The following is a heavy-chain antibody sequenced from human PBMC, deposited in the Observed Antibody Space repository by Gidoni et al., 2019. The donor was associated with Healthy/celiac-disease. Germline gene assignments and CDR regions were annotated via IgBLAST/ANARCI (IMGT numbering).Heavy chain of an antibody. CDR2: INPSGGST. J-gene: IGHJ6*02. D-gene: IGHD5-12*01. V-gene: IGHV1-46*01. CDR3: ARDPIVATTHYYYYGMDV. Sequence: QVQLVQSGAEAKKPGASVKVSCKASGYTFTSYYTHCVRQAPGQGLEWMGIINPSGGSTSYAQKFQGRVTMTRDTSTSTVYMELSSLRSEDTAVYYCARDPIVATTHYYYYGMDVWGQGTTVTVSS. CDR1: GYTFTSYY.